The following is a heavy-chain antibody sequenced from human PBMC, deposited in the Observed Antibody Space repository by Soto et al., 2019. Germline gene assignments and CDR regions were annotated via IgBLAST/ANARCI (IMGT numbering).Heavy chain of an antibody. CDR3: ARGRPIVNGGNPFDY. V-gene: IGHV4-34*01. CDR2: INHSGST. D-gene: IGHD2-15*01. J-gene: IGHJ4*02. Sequence: SETLSLTCAVYGGSFSGYYWSWIRQPPGKGLEWIGEINHSGSTNYNPSLKSRVTISVDTSKNQFSLKLSSVTAADTAVYYCARGRPIVNGGNPFDYWGQGTLVTVYS. CDR1: GGSFSGYY.